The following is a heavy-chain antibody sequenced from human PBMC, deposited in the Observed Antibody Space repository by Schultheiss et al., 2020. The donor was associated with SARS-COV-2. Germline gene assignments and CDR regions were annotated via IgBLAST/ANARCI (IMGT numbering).Heavy chain of an antibody. CDR3: AKDSMSYCDY. D-gene: IGHD2-15*01. Sequence: GESLKISCAASGFTFSSYGMHWVRQAPGKGLEWVAVISYDGSNKYYADSVKGRLTISRDNSRNTLYLQMNSLRAEDTAVYYCAKDSMSYCDYWGQGTLVTVSS. CDR1: GFTFSSYG. V-gene: IGHV3-30*18. J-gene: IGHJ4*02. CDR2: ISYDGSNK.